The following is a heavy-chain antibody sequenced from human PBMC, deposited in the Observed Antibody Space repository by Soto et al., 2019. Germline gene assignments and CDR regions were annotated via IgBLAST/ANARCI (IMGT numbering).Heavy chain of an antibody. J-gene: IGHJ4*02. CDR1: DYTFTGYY. D-gene: IGHD2-15*01. V-gene: IGHV1-2*02. CDR3: ARESDSRTASCHLDY. CDR2: INPNSGDT. Sequence: ASVKVSCKASDYTFTGYYLHWVRQAPGQGLEWMGWINPNSGDTNYPQRFQGRVTMTGDTSISTAYMELSGLRSEDTAVYYCARESDSRTASCHLDYWGQGTLVTVSS.